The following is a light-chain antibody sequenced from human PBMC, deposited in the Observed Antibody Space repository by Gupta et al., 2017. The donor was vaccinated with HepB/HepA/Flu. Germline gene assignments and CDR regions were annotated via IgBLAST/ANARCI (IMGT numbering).Light chain of an antibody. J-gene: IGKJ2*01. CDR3: QQSYSSPPS. CDR1: RNISTY. V-gene: IGKV1-39*01. CDR2: ATS. Sequence: DIQMAQSPSSLSASVGDRVNLTCRASRNISTYLNWYQQKPGTAPKLLIYATSKLQSGVPSRFSGSGSGTDFTLTISSLQPEDFATYFCQQSYSSPPSFGQGTKLEIK.